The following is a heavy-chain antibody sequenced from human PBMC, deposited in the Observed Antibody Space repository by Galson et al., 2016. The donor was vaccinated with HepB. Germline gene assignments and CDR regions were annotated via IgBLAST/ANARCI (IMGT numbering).Heavy chain of an antibody. J-gene: IGHJ6*02. CDR3: ARLSGGLRAYNGLDV. V-gene: IGHV4-34*12. Sequence: SESLSLTCTVSGGSMSSYYWSWIRQPPGKGLEWIGEVIDSISTSYNPSLKSRVTISTDRSKNHFSLNLTSVTAADTAVYYCARLSGGLRAYNGLDVWGQGTTVTVSS. CDR1: GGSMSSYY. D-gene: IGHD2-21*01. CDR2: VIDSIST.